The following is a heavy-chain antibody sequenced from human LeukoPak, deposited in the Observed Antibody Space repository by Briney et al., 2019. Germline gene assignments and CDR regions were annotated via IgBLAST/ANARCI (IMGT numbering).Heavy chain of an antibody. V-gene: IGHV3-23*01. Sequence: PGGSLRLSCAASGFTFSSYAMSWVRQAPGKGLEWVSAISGSGGSTYYADSVKGRFTISRDNSKNTLYLQMNGLRAEDTAVYYCAKDGGGGESYSSSWYWYYYYYMDVWGKGTTVTVSS. J-gene: IGHJ6*03. CDR1: GFTFSSYA. D-gene: IGHD6-13*01. CDR3: AKDGGGGESYSSSWYWYYYYYMDV. CDR2: ISGSGGST.